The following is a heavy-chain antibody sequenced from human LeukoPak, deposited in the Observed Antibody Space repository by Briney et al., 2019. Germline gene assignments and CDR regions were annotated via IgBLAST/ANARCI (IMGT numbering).Heavy chain of an antibody. Sequence: ASVKVSCKASGYTFTSYYVHWVRQAPGQGLEWMGIINPSGGSTSYAQKFQGRVTMTRDTSTSTVYMELSSLRSEDTAVYYCAREAGRAARLDYWGQGTLVTVSS. V-gene: IGHV1-46*01. J-gene: IGHJ4*02. CDR3: AREAGRAARLDY. CDR1: GYTFTSYY. CDR2: INPSGGST. D-gene: IGHD6-6*01.